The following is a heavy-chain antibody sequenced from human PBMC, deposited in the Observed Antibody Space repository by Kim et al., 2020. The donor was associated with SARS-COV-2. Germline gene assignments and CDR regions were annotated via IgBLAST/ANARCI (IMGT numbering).Heavy chain of an antibody. CDR1: GFTFSSYS. Sequence: GGSLRLSCAASGFTFSSYSMNWVRQAPGKGLEWVSSISSSSSYIYYADSVKGRFTISRDNAKNSLYLQMNSLRAEDTAVYYCASPLEGVSGVMGYWGQGTLVTVSS. J-gene: IGHJ4*02. D-gene: IGHD3-16*01. V-gene: IGHV3-21*01. CDR3: ASPLEGVSGVMGY. CDR2: ISSSSSYI.